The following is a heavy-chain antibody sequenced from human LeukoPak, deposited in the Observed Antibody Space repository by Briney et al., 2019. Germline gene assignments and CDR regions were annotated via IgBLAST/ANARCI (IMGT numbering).Heavy chain of an antibody. J-gene: IGHJ4*02. Sequence: SETLSLTCTVSGGSISSYYWSWIRQPAGKGLEWIGRIYTSGSTNYNPSLKSRVTMSVDTSKNQFSLKLSSVTADDTAVYYCAKRSVTIWYLDYWGQGTLVTVSS. CDR1: GGSISSYY. CDR3: AKRSVTIWYLDY. CDR2: IYTSGST. V-gene: IGHV4-4*07. D-gene: IGHD3-10*01.